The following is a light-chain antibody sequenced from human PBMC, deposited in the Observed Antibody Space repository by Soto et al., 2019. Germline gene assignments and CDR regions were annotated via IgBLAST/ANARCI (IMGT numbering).Light chain of an antibody. J-gene: IGLJ2*01. CDR1: SSNIGAGYD. CDR3: QSYDSSLDVV. CDR2: GNS. Sequence: QSVLTQPPSVSGAPGQRVTISCTGSSSNIGAGYDVHWYQQLPGTAPKLLIYGNSNRPSGVPDRFSGSKSGTSASLAITGLQAKDEADYYCQSYDSSLDVVFGGGTKLTVL. V-gene: IGLV1-40*01.